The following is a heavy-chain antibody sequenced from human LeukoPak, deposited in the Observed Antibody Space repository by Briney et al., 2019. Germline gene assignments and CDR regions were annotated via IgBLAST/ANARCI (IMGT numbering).Heavy chain of an antibody. V-gene: IGHV3-30*04. CDR2: ISNDGNNK. CDR3: AKEMTTVTTGGMDV. CDR1: GFSFNSYP. Sequence: GGSLRLSCAASGFSFNSYPMHWVRQAPGKGLEWVAVISNDGNNKYYADSVKGRFTISRDNSKNTLYLQMNSLRAEDTAVYYCAKEMTTVTTGGMDVWGQGTTVTVSS. J-gene: IGHJ6*02. D-gene: IGHD4-17*01.